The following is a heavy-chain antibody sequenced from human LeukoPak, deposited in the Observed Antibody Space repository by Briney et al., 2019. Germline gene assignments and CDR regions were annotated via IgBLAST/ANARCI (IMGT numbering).Heavy chain of an antibody. D-gene: IGHD6-13*01. J-gene: IGHJ3*02. CDR1: GFTFMTYS. Sequence: GGSLRLSCAASGFTFMTYSMNWVRQAPGKGLEWVSSISSSSSSYIYYADSVKGRFTISRDNAKNSLYLQMNSLRAEDTAVYYCARPADRDAFDIWGQGTIVTVSS. V-gene: IGHV3-21*01. CDR3: ARPADRDAFDI. CDR2: ISSSSSSYI.